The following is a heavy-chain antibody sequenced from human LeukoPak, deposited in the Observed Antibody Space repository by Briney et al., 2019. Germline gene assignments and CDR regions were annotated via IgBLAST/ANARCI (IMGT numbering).Heavy chain of an antibody. V-gene: IGHV3-7*01. CDR2: IKEDGSEK. J-gene: IGHJ4*02. Sequence: PGGSLRLSCAASGFTFSSYSMNWVRQAPGKGLEWVANIKEDGSEKYYLDSVSGRFTISRDNAKNSLYLQMNSLRAEDTAVYYCVKVSIAVAGSDYWGQGALVTVSS. CDR3: VKVSIAVAGSDY. D-gene: IGHD6-13*01. CDR1: GFTFSSYS.